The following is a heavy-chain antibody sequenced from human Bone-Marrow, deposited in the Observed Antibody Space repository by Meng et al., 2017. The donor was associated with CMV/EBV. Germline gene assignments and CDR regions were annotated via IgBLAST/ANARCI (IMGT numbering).Heavy chain of an antibody. D-gene: IGHD6-19*01. J-gene: IGHJ4*02. CDR1: GFTFSSYW. V-gene: IGHV3-74*01. Sequence: GESLKISCAASGFTFSSYWMHWVRQAPGKGLVWVSRVNEDGSTTIYADSVKGRFTISRDNAKNTLYLQMNSLRGEDTAVYYCARESSGWTPGYWGQGTLVTVSS. CDR2: VNEDGSTT. CDR3: ARESSGWTPGY.